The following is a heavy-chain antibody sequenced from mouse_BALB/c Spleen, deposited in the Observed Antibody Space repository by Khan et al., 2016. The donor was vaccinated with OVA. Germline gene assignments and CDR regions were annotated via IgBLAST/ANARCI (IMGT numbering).Heavy chain of an antibody. CDR3: ARKNYYGYAVDY. Sequence: EVQLVESGPGLVKPSQSLSLTCTVTGYSITSNYAWNWIRQFPGNNLEWMGYIIYSVSTCYNPSLKSRIPISRVTSKNQFFPQLNSVTTEDTDTYYCARKNYYGYAVDYWGQGTSVTVSS. V-gene: IGHV3-2*02. CDR1: GYSITSNYA. CDR2: IIYSVST. J-gene: IGHJ4*01. D-gene: IGHD1-1*01.